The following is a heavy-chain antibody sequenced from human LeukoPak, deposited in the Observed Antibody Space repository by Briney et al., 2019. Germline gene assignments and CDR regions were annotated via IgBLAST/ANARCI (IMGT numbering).Heavy chain of an antibody. Sequence: GRSLRLSCAASGFTFSNYGMHWVRQAPGKGLEWLAVIWHDGSNKYYADSVKGRFTISRDNSKNTLYLQMNSLRAEDTAVYYCANNFDYWGQGTLVTVSS. J-gene: IGHJ4*02. CDR2: IWHDGSNK. CDR1: GFTFSNYG. CDR3: ANNFDY. V-gene: IGHV3-33*06.